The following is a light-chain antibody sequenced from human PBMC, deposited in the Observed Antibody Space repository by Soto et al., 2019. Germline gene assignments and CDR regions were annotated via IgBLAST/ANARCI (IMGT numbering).Light chain of an antibody. CDR1: SGDIGSYNR. CDR2: EVT. CDR3: SSYTNINTRACV. J-gene: IGLJ1*01. V-gene: IGLV2-14*01. Sequence: QSALTQPASASGSPGQSFTIPCTGTSGDIGSYNRFSWYQQHPGKSPKLIIYEVTDRPSGVSNRFSGSKSGNTASLPISGLQAEDEAEYYCSSYTNINTRACVFGTGTTLTVL.